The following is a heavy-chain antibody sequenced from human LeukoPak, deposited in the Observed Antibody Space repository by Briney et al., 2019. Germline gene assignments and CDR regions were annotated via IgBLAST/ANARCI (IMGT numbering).Heavy chain of an antibody. CDR2: FDPEDGET. J-gene: IGHJ4*02. Sequence: GASVKVSCKVSGYTLTELSMHWVRQAPGKGLEWMGGFDPEDGETIYAQKFQGRVTMTEDTSTDTAYMELSGLRSEDTAVYYCATGSRTEGGFDYWGQGTLVTVSS. V-gene: IGHV1-24*01. CDR3: ATGSRTEGGFDY. D-gene: IGHD1-1*01. CDR1: GYTLTELS.